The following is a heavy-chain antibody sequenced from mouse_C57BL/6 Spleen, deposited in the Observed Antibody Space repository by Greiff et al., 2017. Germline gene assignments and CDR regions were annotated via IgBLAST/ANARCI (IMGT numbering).Heavy chain of an antibody. CDR1: GYTFTSYW. Sequence: QVQLQQPGAELVKPGASVKLSCKASGYTFTSYWMHWVKQRPGRGLEWIGRIDPNSGGTKYNEKFKSKATLTVDKPSSTAYMPLSSLPSEDSAVYYCAREDYYGSGYGYWYFDGWGTGTTVTVA. D-gene: IGHD1-1*01. CDR2: IDPNSGGT. J-gene: IGHJ1*03. CDR3: AREDYYGSGYGYWYFDG. V-gene: IGHV1-72*01.